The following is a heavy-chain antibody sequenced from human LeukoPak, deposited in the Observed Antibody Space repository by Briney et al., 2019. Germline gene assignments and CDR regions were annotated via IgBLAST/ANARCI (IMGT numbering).Heavy chain of an antibody. CDR3: ARERSSSGGHSWFDP. CDR2: IYYTGVT. J-gene: IGHJ5*02. V-gene: IGHV4-39*06. CDR1: GGYIITSGHY. Sequence: SETLSLTCTVSGGYIITSGHYWGWIRQPPGKGLEWIGSIYYTGVTSTNPFFRSRMSISVDTSKNQFPLNLTSVTAADAAVYCARERSSSGGHSWFDPWGQGTLVTVSS. D-gene: IGHD4-23*01.